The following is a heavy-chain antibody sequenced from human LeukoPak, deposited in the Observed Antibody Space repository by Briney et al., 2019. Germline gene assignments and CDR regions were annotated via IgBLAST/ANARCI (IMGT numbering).Heavy chain of an antibody. J-gene: IGHJ4*02. V-gene: IGHV3-48*04. CDR1: GFTFSSYS. CDR3: ATAYRTIDY. Sequence: GGSLRLSCAASGFTFSSYSMNWVRQAPGKGLEWVSYISSSSSTIYYADSVKGRFTISRDNAKNSLYLQMNSLRAEDTAVYYCATAYRTIDYWGQGTLVTVSS. CDR2: ISSSSSTI.